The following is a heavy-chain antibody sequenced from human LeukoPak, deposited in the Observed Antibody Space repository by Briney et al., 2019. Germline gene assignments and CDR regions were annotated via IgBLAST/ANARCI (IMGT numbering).Heavy chain of an antibody. D-gene: IGHD1-7*01. J-gene: IGHJ5*02. CDR2: ISAYNGNT. Sequence: GASVTVSCKASGYTFTSYGISWVRQAPGQGLEWMGWISAYNGNTNYAQKLQGRVTMTTDTSTSTAYMELSRLRSDDTAVYYCARDSPQEGSEPGTTIWFDPWGQGTLVTVSS. CDR3: ARDSPQEGSEPGTTIWFDP. CDR1: GYTFTSYG. V-gene: IGHV1-18*01.